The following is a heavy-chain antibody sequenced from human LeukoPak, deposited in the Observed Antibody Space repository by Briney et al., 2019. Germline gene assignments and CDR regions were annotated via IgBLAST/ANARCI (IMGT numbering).Heavy chain of an antibody. Sequence: ASVKVSCKASGYTFTSHTIHWVRQAPGQRLEWMGWINAGNGNTKYSEKFQGRVTITRDTFAYAVYMEVSSLKSEDTAIYYCARETAVTQNDAFDIWGQGTMVIVSS. D-gene: IGHD4-17*01. J-gene: IGHJ3*02. CDR1: GYTFTSHT. CDR3: ARETAVTQNDAFDI. V-gene: IGHV1-3*01. CDR2: INAGNGNT.